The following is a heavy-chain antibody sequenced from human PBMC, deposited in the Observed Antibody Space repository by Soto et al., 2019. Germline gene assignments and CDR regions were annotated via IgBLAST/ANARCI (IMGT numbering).Heavy chain of an antibody. CDR1: GFTFSSYA. J-gene: IGHJ5*02. V-gene: IGHV3-23*01. CDR2: ISGSGGNT. Sequence: PGGSLRLSCAASGFTFSSYAMSWVRQAPGKGLEWVSAISGSGGNTYYADSVKGRFTISRDNSKNTLYLQMNGLRAEDTAVYYCAKAPLTVTHSYSWFDPWGQGTLVTVSS. CDR3: AKAPLTVTHSYSWFDP. D-gene: IGHD4-17*01.